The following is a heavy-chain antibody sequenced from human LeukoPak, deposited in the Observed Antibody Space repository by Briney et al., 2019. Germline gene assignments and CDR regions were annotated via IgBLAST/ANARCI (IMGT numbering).Heavy chain of an antibody. CDR3: ARAIVLMVYPFDY. CDR2: INHSGST. V-gene: IGHV4-34*01. D-gene: IGHD2-8*01. J-gene: IGHJ4*02. CDR1: GGSFSGYY. Sequence: SETLSLTCAVYGGSFSGYYWSWIRQPPGKGLEWIGEINHSGSTNYNPSLKSRVTISVDTSKNQFSLKLSSVTAADTAVYYCARAIVLMVYPFDYWGQGTLVTVSS.